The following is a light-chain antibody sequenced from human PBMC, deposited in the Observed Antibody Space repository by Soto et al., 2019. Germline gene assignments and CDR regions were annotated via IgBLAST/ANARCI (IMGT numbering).Light chain of an antibody. CDR1: QDVSNW. J-gene: IGKJ2*01. V-gene: IGKV1-12*01. Sequence: DVQMTQSPSSVAASIGDRVTISCRASQDVSNWLAWYQQKPGKPPRLLIYTASTLQSGVPSRFSGSGSGTDFTLTISSLQPDDFATYYCQQANSFPQTFGQGTRLEIK. CDR2: TAS. CDR3: QQANSFPQT.